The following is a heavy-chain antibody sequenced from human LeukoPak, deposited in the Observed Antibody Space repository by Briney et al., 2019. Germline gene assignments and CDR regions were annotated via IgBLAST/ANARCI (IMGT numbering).Heavy chain of an antibody. CDR1: GYTLNSYY. D-gene: IGHD3-22*01. CDR3: ARANSYDNNGYSPELRY. V-gene: IGHV1-2*02. CDR2: SDPKTGAT. Sequence: GASVKASCKASGYTLNSYYIHCLRQAPGQSFEWMGWSDPKTGATKYEHFLGRVTMTSDTSSRTAYMELTSLTFDDTAIYYCARANSYDNNGYSPELRYWGQGTLVTVSS. J-gene: IGHJ4*02.